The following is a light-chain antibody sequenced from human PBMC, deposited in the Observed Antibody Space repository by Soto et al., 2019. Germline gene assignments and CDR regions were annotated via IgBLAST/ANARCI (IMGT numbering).Light chain of an antibody. V-gene: IGLV2-8*01. Sequence: QSALTQPPSASGSPGQSVTISCTGTSSDVGGYNYVSWNQQHPGKAPKLVIYDVFKRPSGVPDRFSGSKSGNTASLTVSGLQAEDEADYYCSSYAGGNNLGVFGGGTKLTVL. CDR2: DVF. CDR1: SSDVGGYNY. CDR3: SSYAGGNNLGV. J-gene: IGLJ2*01.